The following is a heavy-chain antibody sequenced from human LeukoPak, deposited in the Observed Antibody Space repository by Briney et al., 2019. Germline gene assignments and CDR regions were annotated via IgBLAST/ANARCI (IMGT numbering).Heavy chain of an antibody. CDR3: ARRGRLELRYFDWLLRTFDY. Sequence: GGSLRLSWAASGFTFSSYAMSWVRQAPGKGLEWVSAISGSGGSTYYADSVKGRFTISRDNSKDTLYLQMNSLRAEDTAVYYCARRGRLELRYFDWLLRTFDYWGQGTLVTVSS. CDR1: GFTFSSYA. V-gene: IGHV3-23*01. CDR2: ISGSGGST. D-gene: IGHD3-9*01. J-gene: IGHJ4*02.